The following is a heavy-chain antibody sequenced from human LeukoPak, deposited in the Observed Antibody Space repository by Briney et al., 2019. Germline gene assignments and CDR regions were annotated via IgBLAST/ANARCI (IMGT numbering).Heavy chain of an antibody. V-gene: IGHV1-2*02. Sequence: ASVKVSCKASGYTFTGYYIHWVRRAPGQGLEWMGWINPSSGGTNYAQKFQGRVTMTRDTSISTAYMELSRLGSDDTAVYYCARDVGEYCSSTSCYASDYWGQGTLVTVSS. J-gene: IGHJ4*02. CDR1: GYTFTGYY. CDR3: ARDVGEYCSSTSCYASDY. D-gene: IGHD2-2*01. CDR2: INPSSGGT.